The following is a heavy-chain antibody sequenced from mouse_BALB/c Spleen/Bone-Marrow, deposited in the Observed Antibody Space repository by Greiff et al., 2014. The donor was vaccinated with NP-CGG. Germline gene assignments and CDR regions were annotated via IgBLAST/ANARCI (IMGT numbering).Heavy chain of an antibody. CDR3: ARGFRDWYFDV. V-gene: IGHV1-4*01. J-gene: IGHJ1*01. CDR2: INPSTGNT. Sequence: VKLVQSGAALATPGASVTMSCKPSGYPFTTYWIHWVKQRPGQGLEWIGYINPSTGNTEYNQKFRDRATLTADKSSSTPYMQLSSLTSEDSAVSYCARGFRDWYFDVWGAGTTVTVSS. CDR1: GYPFTTYW.